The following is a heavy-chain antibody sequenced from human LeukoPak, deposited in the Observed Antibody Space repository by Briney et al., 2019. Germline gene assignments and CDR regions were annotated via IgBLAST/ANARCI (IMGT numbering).Heavy chain of an antibody. Sequence: VSLRLSCAASGLTFNNYALTWIRQAPGKGLEWVSSISGRGGNTYYADSVKGRFTISRDDSKNTLFLQMNSLRAEDTAVYYCATGYSDSLRSPLDSWGQGTLVTVSS. J-gene: IGHJ5*01. V-gene: IGHV3-23*01. CDR1: GLTFNNYA. CDR2: ISGRGGNT. D-gene: IGHD3-22*01. CDR3: ATGYSDSLRSPLDS.